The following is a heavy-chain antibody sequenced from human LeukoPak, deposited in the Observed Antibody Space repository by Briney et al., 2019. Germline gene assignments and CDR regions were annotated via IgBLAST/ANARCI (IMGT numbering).Heavy chain of an antibody. CDR1: GGSISSYC. V-gene: IGHV4-4*07. Sequence: SETLSLTCTVSGGSISSYCWSWIRQPAGKGLEWIGRIYTSGSTNYNPSLKSRVTMSVDTSKNQFSLKLSSVTAADTAVYYCARDLWPGSLNDAFDIWGQGTMVTVSS. CDR3: ARDLWPGSLNDAFDI. D-gene: IGHD2-21*01. CDR2: IYTSGST. J-gene: IGHJ3*02.